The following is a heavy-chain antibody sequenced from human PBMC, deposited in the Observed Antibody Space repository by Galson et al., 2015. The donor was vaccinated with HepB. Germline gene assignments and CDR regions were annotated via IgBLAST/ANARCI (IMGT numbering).Heavy chain of an antibody. CDR3: ARPDDDSKGSFDI. J-gene: IGHJ3*02. CDR1: GGSISSSSYY. V-gene: IGHV4-39*01. CDR2: IYYSGST. D-gene: IGHD3-9*01. Sequence: ETLSLTCTVSGGSISSSSYYWGWIRQPPGKGLEWIGSIYYSGSTYYNPSLKSRVTISVDTSKNQFSLKLSSVTAADTAVYSCARPDDDSKGSFDIWGQGTMVTVSS.